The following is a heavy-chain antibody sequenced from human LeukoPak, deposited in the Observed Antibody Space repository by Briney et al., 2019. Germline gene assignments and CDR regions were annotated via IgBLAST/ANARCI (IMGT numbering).Heavy chain of an antibody. V-gene: IGHV1-24*01. D-gene: IGHD2-2*01. J-gene: IGHJ4*02. CDR3: ATAQAVRRKYLDY. CDR1: GYTLTELS. Sequence: ASVKVSCKVSGYTLTELSMHWVRQAPGKGLEWMGGFDPEDGETIYAQKFQGRVTMTEDTSTDTAYMELSSLRSEGTAVYYCATAQAVRRKYLDYWGQGTLVTVSS. CDR2: FDPEDGET.